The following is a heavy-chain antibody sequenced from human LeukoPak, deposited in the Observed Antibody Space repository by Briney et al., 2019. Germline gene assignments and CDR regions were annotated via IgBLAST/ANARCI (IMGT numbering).Heavy chain of an antibody. CDR2: IKQDGSEK. Sequence: PGGSLRLSCAASGFTFSSYWMSWVRQPPGKGLEWVANIKQDGSEKYFVDSVKGRFTISRDNAKNSLDLQMNSLRTEDTAVYYCARGNLRGFDYWGQGTLVTVSS. J-gene: IGHJ4*02. CDR1: GFTFSSYW. CDR3: ARGNLRGFDY. V-gene: IGHV3-7*02.